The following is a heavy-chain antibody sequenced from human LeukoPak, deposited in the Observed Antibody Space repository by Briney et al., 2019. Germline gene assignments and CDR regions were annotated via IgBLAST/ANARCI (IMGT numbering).Heavy chain of an antibody. CDR1: GFTFSSYE. J-gene: IGHJ6*02. V-gene: IGHV3-48*03. D-gene: IGHD2-15*01. Sequence: GGSLRLSCAASGFTFSSYEMYWVRQAPGKGLEWVSYISSSGNTIYYADSVKGRFTISRDNATHSLYLQMNSLRAEDTDVYYCARVAPLPYCSGGSCYSSDYYYGMDVWGQGTTVTVSS. CDR3: ARVAPLPYCSGGSCYSSDYYYGMDV. CDR2: ISSSGNTI.